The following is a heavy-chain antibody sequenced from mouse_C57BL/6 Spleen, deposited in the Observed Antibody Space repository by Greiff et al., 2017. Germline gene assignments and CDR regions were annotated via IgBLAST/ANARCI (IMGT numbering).Heavy chain of an antibody. Sequence: EVNVVESGGGLVKPGGSLKLSCAASGFTFSDYGMHWVRQAPEKGLEWVAYISSGSSTIYYADTVKGRFTISRDNAKNTLFLQMTSLRSEDTAMYYCAREGRITTVVANYFDYWGQGTTLTVSS. CDR2: ISSGSSTI. CDR1: GFTFSDYG. D-gene: IGHD1-1*01. V-gene: IGHV5-17*01. CDR3: AREGRITTVVANYFDY. J-gene: IGHJ2*01.